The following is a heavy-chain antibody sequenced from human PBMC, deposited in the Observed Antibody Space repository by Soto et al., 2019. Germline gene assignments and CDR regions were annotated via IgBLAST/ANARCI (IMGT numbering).Heavy chain of an antibody. V-gene: IGHV3-23*01. CDR1: GFTFSSYA. CDR3: AKDVTGSSGWKPTIFDY. Sequence: GGSLRLSCAASGFTFSSYAMSWVRQAPGKGLEWVSAISGSGGSTYYADSVKGRFTISRDNSKNTLYLQMNSLRAEDTAVYYCAKDVTGSSGWKPTIFDYWGQGTLVTVSS. CDR2: ISGSGGST. J-gene: IGHJ4*02. D-gene: IGHD6-19*01.